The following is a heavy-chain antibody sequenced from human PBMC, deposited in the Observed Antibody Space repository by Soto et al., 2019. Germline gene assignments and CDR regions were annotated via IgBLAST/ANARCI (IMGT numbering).Heavy chain of an antibody. V-gene: IGHV3-30-3*01. CDR3: ARARWGSSSSFGY. CDR2: ISYDGSNK. CDR1: GFTFSSYA. D-gene: IGHD6-6*01. J-gene: IGHJ4*02. Sequence: QVQLVESGGGVVQPGRSLRLSCAASGFTFSSYAMHWVRQAPGKGLEWVAVISYDGSNKYYADSVKGRFTISGDNSKNTLYLQMNSLRAEDTAVYYCARARWGSSSSFGYWGQGTLVTVSS.